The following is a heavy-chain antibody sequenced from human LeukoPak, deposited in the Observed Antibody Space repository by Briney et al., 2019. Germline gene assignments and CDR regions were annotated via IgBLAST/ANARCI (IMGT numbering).Heavy chain of an antibody. Sequence: SETLSLTCAVYGGSFSGYYWSWLRQPPGKGLEWIGSIYYSGSTYYNPSLKSRVTLSVDTSKNQFSLKLSSVTAADTAVYYCARHTKTADGSGSYFGYWGQGTLVTVSS. D-gene: IGHD3-10*01. CDR3: ARHTKTADGSGSYFGY. J-gene: IGHJ4*02. CDR1: GGSFSGYY. V-gene: IGHV4-34*01. CDR2: IYYSGST.